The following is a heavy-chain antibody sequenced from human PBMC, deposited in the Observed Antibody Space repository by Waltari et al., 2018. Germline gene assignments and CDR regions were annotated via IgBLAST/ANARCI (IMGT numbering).Heavy chain of an antibody. D-gene: IGHD3-10*01. J-gene: IGHJ4*02. CDR2: IRPSAERT. V-gene: IGHV3-23*01. CDR3: ARERGSSGVYYIDY. CDR1: GFTFSDFA. Sequence: DVQLLESGGGLVQPGGSLSFSCEASGFTFSDFAMTWVRQAPGQGLEWVSTIRPSAERTYYAGSVKGRFSVSRDNSMNTHYLQLEFLRPEDTAIYFCARERGSSGVYYIDYWGQGTLVSVSS.